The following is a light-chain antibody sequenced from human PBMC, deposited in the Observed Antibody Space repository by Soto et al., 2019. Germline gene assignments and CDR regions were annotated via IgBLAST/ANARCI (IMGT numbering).Light chain of an antibody. Sequence: QSALTQPPSASGSPGQSVTISCTGTSSDVGGYNYVSWYQQHPGKAPKLMISEVSKRPSGVPDRFSGSKSGNTASLTVSGLQEEDEADYYCSSFAGSNVVFGGGTKLTVL. J-gene: IGLJ2*01. V-gene: IGLV2-8*01. CDR2: EVS. CDR1: SSDVGGYNY. CDR3: SSFAGSNVV.